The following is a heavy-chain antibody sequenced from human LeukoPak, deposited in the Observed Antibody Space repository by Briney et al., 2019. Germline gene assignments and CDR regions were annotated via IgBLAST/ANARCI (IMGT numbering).Heavy chain of an antibody. CDR3: ARDIGSGSYY. V-gene: IGHV1-2*02. CDR1: GYTFTGYY. J-gene: IGHJ4*02. D-gene: IGHD3-10*01. Sequence: ASVKVSCKASGYTFTGYYIHWVRQAPGQGLEWMGWINPNSGDTNYAQKFQGRVTMTRDTSINTAYVELSRLRSDDTAVYYCARDIGSGSYYWGQGTLVTVSS. CDR2: INPNSGDT.